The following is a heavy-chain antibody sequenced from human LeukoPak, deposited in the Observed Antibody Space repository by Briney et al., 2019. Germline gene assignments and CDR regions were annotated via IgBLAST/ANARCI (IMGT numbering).Heavy chain of an antibody. CDR1: GFTFSSYG. Sequence: GGSLRLSCAASGFTFSSYGMSWVRQAPGKGLEWVSAISGSGGSTYYADSVKGRFTISRDNSKNTLYLQMNSLRAEDTAVYYCAKDHSSSWYEWFDPWGQGTLVTVSS. J-gene: IGHJ5*02. CDR3: AKDHSSSWYEWFDP. CDR2: ISGSGGST. D-gene: IGHD6-13*01. V-gene: IGHV3-23*01.